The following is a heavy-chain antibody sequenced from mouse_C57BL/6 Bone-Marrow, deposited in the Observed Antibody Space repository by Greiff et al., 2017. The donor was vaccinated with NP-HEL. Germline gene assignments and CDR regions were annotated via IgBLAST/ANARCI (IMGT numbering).Heavy chain of an antibody. D-gene: IGHD1-1*01. CDR2: IDPSDSYT. CDR1: GYTFTSYW. CDR3: ATHYYGNPDCCDY. J-gene: IGHJ2*01. Sequence: QVQLQQPGAELVKPGASVKLSCKASGYTFTSYWMQWVKQRPGQGLEWIGEIDPSDSYTNYNQKFKGKATLTVDTSSSTAYMQLSSLTSEDSAVYYCATHYYGNPDCCDYWGQGTTLTVSS. V-gene: IGHV1-50*01.